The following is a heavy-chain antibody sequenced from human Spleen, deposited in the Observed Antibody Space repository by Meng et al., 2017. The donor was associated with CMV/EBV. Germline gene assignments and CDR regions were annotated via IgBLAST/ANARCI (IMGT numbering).Heavy chain of an antibody. CDR1: GYTFTSYY. Sequence: ASVKVSCKASGYTFTSYYVHWVRQAPGQGLEWMGIINPSGGSTTYAQRFQGRVTMTRDTSTSTVYMELSSLRSEDTAVYYCVRDQDIVVVPAATMGGDAFDIWGQGTMVTVS. CDR2: INPSGGST. D-gene: IGHD2-2*01. V-gene: IGHV1-46*01. CDR3: VRDQDIVVVPAATMGGDAFDI. J-gene: IGHJ3*02.